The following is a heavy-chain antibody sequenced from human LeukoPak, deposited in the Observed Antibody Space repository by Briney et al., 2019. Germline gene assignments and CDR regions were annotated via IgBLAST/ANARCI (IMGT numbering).Heavy chain of an antibody. Sequence: ASVKVSCKASGYTFTGYYMHWVRQAPGQGLEWMGWINPNSGGTNYAQKLQGRVTMTTDTSTSTAYMELRSLRSDDTAVYYCARSSDYGDSPPDYWGQGTLVTVSS. CDR2: INPNSGGT. V-gene: IGHV1-2*02. CDR3: ARSSDYGDSPPDY. CDR1: GYTFTGYY. J-gene: IGHJ4*02. D-gene: IGHD4-17*01.